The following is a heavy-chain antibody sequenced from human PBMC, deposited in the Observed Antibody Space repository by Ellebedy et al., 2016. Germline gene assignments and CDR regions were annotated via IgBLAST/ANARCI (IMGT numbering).Heavy chain of an antibody. Sequence: GGSLRLSXAASGFTFSTYTKNWVRQAPGKGLEWVSYISAASTIYYPDSVKGRFTVSRDNAKNSLYLQLNYLRVEDTAVYYCARERNHYYMDVWGKGTTVTVSS. V-gene: IGHV3-48*01. CDR2: ISAASTI. CDR3: ARERNHYYMDV. CDR1: GFTFSTYT. J-gene: IGHJ6*03.